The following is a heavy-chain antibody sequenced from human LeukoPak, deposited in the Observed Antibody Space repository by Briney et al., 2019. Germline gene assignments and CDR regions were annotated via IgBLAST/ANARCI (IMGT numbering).Heavy chain of an antibody. CDR3: ARVSAGSPYYDILTGYYYYYYMDV. V-gene: IGHV1-2*06. CDR1: GYTFTGYY. J-gene: IGHJ6*03. CDR2: INPNSGGT. Sequence: ASVKVSCKASGYTFTGYYMHWVRQAPGQGLEWMGRINPNSGGTNYAQKFQGRVTMTRDTSISTAYMELSRLRSDDTAVYYCARVSAGSPYYDILTGYYYYYYMDVWGKGTTVTVSS. D-gene: IGHD3-9*01.